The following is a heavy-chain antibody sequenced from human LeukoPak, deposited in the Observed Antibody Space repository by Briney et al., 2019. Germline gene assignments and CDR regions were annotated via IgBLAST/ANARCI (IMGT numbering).Heavy chain of an antibody. J-gene: IGHJ4*02. CDR3: AKAGLVLLDY. Sequence: GGSLRLSCAASGFTFSTYAMSWVRQAPGKGLEWVSGITGSGGGTYYADSVKGRFTISRDNSKNTLYLQMNSLRAEDTAVYYCAKAGLVLLDYWGQGTLVTVSS. CDR1: GFTFSTYA. CDR2: ITGSGGGT. D-gene: IGHD3/OR15-3a*01. V-gene: IGHV3-23*01.